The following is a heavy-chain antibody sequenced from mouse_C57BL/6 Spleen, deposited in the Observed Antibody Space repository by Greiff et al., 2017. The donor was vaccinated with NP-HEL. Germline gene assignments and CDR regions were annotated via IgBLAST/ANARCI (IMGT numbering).Heavy chain of an antibody. CDR3: ARNKGDYYSNYPFAY. V-gene: IGHV2-9-1*01. CDR1: GFSLTSYA. CDR2: IWTGGGT. Sequence: QVQLQQSGPGLVAPSQSLSITCTVSGFSLTSYAISWVRQPPGKGLEWLGVIWTGGGTNYNSALKSRLSISKDNSKSQVFLKMNSLQTDDTARYYCARNKGDYYSNYPFAYWGQGTLVTVSA. D-gene: IGHD2-5*01. J-gene: IGHJ3*01.